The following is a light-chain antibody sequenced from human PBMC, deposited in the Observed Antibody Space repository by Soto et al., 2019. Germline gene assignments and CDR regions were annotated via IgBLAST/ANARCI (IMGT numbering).Light chain of an antibody. CDR2: GDI. Sequence: QSVLTQPPSVSGAPGQRVTISCTGSSSNIGAGYNVHWYQQLPGTAPKLLIHGDIDRPSGVPDRFSCSKSGTSASLAIAGLQADDEADYYCQSYDSSLRGVLFGGGTKLTVL. CDR1: SSNIGAGYN. J-gene: IGLJ2*01. V-gene: IGLV1-40*01. CDR3: QSYDSSLRGVL.